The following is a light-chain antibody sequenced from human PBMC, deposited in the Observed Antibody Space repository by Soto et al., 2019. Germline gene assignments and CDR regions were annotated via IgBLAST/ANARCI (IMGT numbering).Light chain of an antibody. Sequence: SVLTQPASMSGSPGQSITISCTGTISDVGSHNLVSWYQQHPDKAPKLIIYEVNERPSGVSSRFSGSKSGNTASLTVSGLQPDDEADYHCCSFAGSNPFPYVFGTGTKVTVL. CDR1: ISDVGSHNL. CDR3: CSFAGSNPFPYV. V-gene: IGLV2-23*02. CDR2: EVN. J-gene: IGLJ1*01.